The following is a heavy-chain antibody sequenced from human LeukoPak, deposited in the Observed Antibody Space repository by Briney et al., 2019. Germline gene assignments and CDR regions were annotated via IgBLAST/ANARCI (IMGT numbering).Heavy chain of an antibody. CDR3: ARQGYCSSTNCHRSTGINWFDP. CDR1: GGSISSSSYY. D-gene: IGHD2-2*01. CDR2: MYYSGST. V-gene: IGHV4-39*01. J-gene: IGHJ5*02. Sequence: PSETLSLTCTVSGGSISSSSYYWGWIRQPPGKGLEWIVSMYYSGSTYKNPSLKSRVTITVDTSKNQFSLKLSSVTAADTAMYYCARQGYCSSTNCHRSTGINWFDPWGQGTPVTVSS.